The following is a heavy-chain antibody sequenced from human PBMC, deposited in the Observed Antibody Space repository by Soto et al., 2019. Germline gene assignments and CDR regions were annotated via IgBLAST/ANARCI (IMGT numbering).Heavy chain of an antibody. Sequence: LALTCRFWWLSLHSNEMCVSWIRQPPGKALEWLALTAWDDDKYYSTSLKTRLTISKDTSKNQVVLTMTNMDPVDTAMYFCARERYGSGTSDLDYRGQAILVT. CDR1: WLSLHSNEMC. V-gene: IGHV2-70*01. J-gene: IGHJ4*01. CDR2: TAWDDDK. CDR3: ARERYGSGTSDLDY. D-gene: IGHD3-10*01.